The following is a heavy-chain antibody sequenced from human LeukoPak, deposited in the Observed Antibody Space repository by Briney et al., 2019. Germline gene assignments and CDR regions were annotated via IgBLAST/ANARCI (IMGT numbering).Heavy chain of an antibody. J-gene: IGHJ4*02. CDR2: IIPILGIA. V-gene: IGHV1-69*04. Sequence: SVKVSCKASGGTFSSYAISWVRQAPGQGLEWMGRIIPILGIANYAQKFQGRVTITADKSTSTAYMELSSLRSEDTAVYYCARASIQDYYDSSGSFDYWGQGTLVTVSS. CDR1: GGTFSSYA. CDR3: ARASIQDYYDSSGSFDY. D-gene: IGHD3-22*01.